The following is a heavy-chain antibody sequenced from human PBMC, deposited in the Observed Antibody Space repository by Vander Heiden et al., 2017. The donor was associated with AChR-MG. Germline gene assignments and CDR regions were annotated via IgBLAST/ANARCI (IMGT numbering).Heavy chain of an antibody. V-gene: IGHV4-34*01. J-gene: IGHJ4*02. CDR3: ARQYGDSGRVDY. CDR1: GGSFSGYY. Sequence: QVQLQQWGAGLLKPSETLSLTCAVYGGSFSGYYWSWIRQPPGKGLEWIGEINHSGSTNYNPSLKSRVTISVDTSKNQFSLKLSSVTAADTAVYYCARQYGDSGRVDYWGQGTLVTVSS. CDR2: INHSGST. D-gene: IGHD4-17*01.